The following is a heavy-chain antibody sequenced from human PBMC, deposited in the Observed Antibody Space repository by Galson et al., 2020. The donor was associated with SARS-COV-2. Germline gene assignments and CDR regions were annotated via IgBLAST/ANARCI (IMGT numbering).Heavy chain of an antibody. CDR2: IYHSGST. D-gene: IGHD2-2*01. CDR3: ARGGQYQLLWGIEGYFDY. CDR1: GYSISSGYY. V-gene: IGHV4-38-2*02. Sequence: SETLSLTCTVSGYSISSGYYWGWIRQPPGKGLEWIGSIYHSGSTYYNPSLKSRVTISVDTSKNQFSLKLSSVTAADTAVYYCARGGQYQLLWGIEGYFDYWGQGTLVTVSS. J-gene: IGHJ4*02.